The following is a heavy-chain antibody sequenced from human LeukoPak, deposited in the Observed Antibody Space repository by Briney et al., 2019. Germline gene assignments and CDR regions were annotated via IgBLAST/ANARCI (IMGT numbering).Heavy chain of an antibody. Sequence: PPGGSLRLSCAASGFTFNNYAMSWVRQAPGTGLEWVSAISKSGDRTYYADSVKGRFTISRDNSRNSVYLQINSLRDEDTATYYCVKEEGTHSFAGSWGQGTLVTVSS. D-gene: IGHD5-18*01. CDR1: GFTFNNYA. J-gene: IGHJ5*02. CDR2: ISKSGDRT. V-gene: IGHV3-23*01. CDR3: VKEEGTHSFAGS.